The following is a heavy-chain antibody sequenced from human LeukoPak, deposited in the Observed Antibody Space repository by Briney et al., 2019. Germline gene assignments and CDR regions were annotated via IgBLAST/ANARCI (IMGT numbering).Heavy chain of an antibody. Sequence: GGSLRLSCAASGFTFSSYAMSWVRQAPGKGLGWVSAISGSGGSTYYADSVKGRFTISRDNSKNTLYLQMNRLRAEDTAVYYCAKVQLELPPPDYWGQGTLVTVSS. V-gene: IGHV3-23*01. J-gene: IGHJ4*02. CDR3: AKVQLELPPPDY. CDR2: ISGSGGST. D-gene: IGHD1-1*01. CDR1: GFTFSSYA.